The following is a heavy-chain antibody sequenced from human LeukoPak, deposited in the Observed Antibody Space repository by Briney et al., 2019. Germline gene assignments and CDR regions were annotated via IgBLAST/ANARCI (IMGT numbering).Heavy chain of an antibody. CDR3: ARRIRYSGSYWVDYFDY. V-gene: IGHV5-51*01. J-gene: IGHJ4*02. D-gene: IGHD1-26*01. CDR2: IYPGDSDT. CDR1: GYTFTTFW. Sequence: GESLKISCKVSGYTFTTFWIGWVRQMPGQGLQWMGIIYPGDSDTRYSPSFQGQVTISADKSISTAYLQWSSLKASDTAMYYCARRIRYSGSYWVDYFDYWGQGTLVTVSS.